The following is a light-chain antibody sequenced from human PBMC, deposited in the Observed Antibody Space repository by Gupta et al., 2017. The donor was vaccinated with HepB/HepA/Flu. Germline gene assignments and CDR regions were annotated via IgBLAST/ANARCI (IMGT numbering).Light chain of an antibody. CDR1: SSDVGAYDY. CDR3: SSLTTHTTRVL. V-gene: IGLV2-14*03. Sequence: QSTLPPPAPVSSSPGPSLTISCTGTSSDVGAYDYVCWYQQDPGKAPTVLIYDVSNRPTGVSNRFSGSKSGNTASLTISGLQAEDEADYYCSSLTTHTTRVLFGGGSKLTVL. CDR2: DVS. J-gene: IGLJ2*01.